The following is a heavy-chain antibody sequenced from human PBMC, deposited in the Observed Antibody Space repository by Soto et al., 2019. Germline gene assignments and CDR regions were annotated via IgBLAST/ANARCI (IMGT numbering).Heavy chain of an antibody. J-gene: IGHJ5*02. CDR2: IHLSGSA. V-gene: IGHV4-4*07. CDR3: ARSGHKESWFDP. Sequence: SETLSLTCTVSNGSISNCYWNWIRQSSGDWLEWSVRIHLSGSASYNPSLRSRFTISFDTARKQGCLKVKCLTGSYPALYYCARSGHKESWFDPWGQGPLVTFPS. CDR1: NGSISNCY. D-gene: IGHD6-25*01.